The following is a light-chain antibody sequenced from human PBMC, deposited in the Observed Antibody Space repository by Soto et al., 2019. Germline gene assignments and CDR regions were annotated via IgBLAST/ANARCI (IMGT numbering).Light chain of an antibody. J-gene: IGKJ4*01. V-gene: IGKV1-16*02. CDR3: QQYNSYPLT. CDR1: QAISHY. Sequence: DIPMTQSPSSLSASVGDRVTITCRASQAISHYLAWFQQKPGEAPKSLIYGASSLKSGVPSKFSGSGSGTDFTLTITSLQPEDFATYYCQQYNSYPLTFGGGTKVEIK. CDR2: GAS.